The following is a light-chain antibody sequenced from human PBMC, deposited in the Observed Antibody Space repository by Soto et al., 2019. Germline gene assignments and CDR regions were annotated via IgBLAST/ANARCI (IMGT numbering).Light chain of an antibody. Sequence: AIQMTQSPSSLSVSVGDRITITCRASQDIRNDLGWYQQKPGKAPKLLIYGTSNLQSGVPSRFSGSGSGTDFTLTISSLQPEDFATYYCLQNYIYPYTFGQGTKLEIK. CDR2: GTS. V-gene: IGKV1-6*01. J-gene: IGKJ2*01. CDR1: QDIRND. CDR3: LQNYIYPYT.